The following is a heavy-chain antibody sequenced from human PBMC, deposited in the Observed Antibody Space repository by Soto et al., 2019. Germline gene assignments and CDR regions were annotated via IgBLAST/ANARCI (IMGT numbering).Heavy chain of an antibody. CDR3: AKGQHCRSTSCYFYYYGMDV. J-gene: IGHJ6*02. D-gene: IGHD2-2*01. Sequence: QVQLVESGGGVVQPGRSLRLSCAASGFTFSSYGMHWVRQAPGKGLEWVAVISYDGSNKYYADSVKGRFTISRDNSKNTAYRXMNSPRAEDTDVYYCAKGQHCRSTSCYFYYYGMDVWGQGTTVTVSS. CDR1: GFTFSSYG. CDR2: ISYDGSNK. V-gene: IGHV3-30*18.